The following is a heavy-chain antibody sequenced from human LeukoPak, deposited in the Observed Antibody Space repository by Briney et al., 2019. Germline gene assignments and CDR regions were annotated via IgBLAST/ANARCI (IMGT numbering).Heavy chain of an antibody. V-gene: IGHV3-64D*09. CDR3: VKDDSYYYDSSGYPH. J-gene: IGHJ4*02. D-gene: IGHD3-22*01. Sequence: PGGSLRLSCAASGFTFSTYFMHWVRQAPGKGLEYVSAISSNGGSTYYADSVKGRFTISRDNYKNTLYLRMSSLRAEDTAVYHCVKDDSYYYDSSGYPHWGQGTLVTVSS. CDR1: GFTFSTYF. CDR2: ISSNGGST.